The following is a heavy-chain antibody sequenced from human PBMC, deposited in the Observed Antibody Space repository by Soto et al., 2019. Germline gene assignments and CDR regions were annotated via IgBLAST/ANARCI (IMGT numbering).Heavy chain of an antibody. J-gene: IGHJ4*02. CDR1: GFTFSTYE. Sequence: EVQLVESGGNLVQPGGSLRLSCAASGFTFSTYEFNWVRQAPGRGLEWISCISVSGNIIKYADSVKGRFTISRDNAENSLHLHMSSLRVDDTALYFCVRDTMRASAAASLDYWGQGTQVIVSS. CDR3: VRDTMRASAAASLDY. D-gene: IGHD6-13*01. CDR2: ISVSGNII. V-gene: IGHV3-48*03.